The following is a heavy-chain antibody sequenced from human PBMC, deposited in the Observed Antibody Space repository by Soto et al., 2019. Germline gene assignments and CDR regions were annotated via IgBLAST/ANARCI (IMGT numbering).Heavy chain of an antibody. CDR3: ARGFPLGFDP. Sequence: QVQLVQSGAEEKKPGATVKVSCKASGYTFTSYAMDWVRQAPGQRLEWMGWINAGNGNTKYSQKFQGRVTITRDTSASTAYMELSSLRSEDTAVYFCARGFPLGFDPWGQGTLVTVSS. D-gene: IGHD3-3*01. J-gene: IGHJ5*02. CDR1: GYTFTSYA. V-gene: IGHV1-3*05. CDR2: INAGNGNT.